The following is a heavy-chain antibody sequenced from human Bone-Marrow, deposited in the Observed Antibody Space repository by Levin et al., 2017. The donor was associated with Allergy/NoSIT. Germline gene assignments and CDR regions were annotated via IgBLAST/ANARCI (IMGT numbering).Heavy chain of an antibody. V-gene: IGHV3-30*18. J-gene: IGHJ4*02. D-gene: IGHD4-11*01. CDR2: ISYDGSNK. CDR1: GFTFSSYG. CDR3: AKDTYSNYGFHDY. Sequence: GGSLRLSCAASGFTFSSYGMHWVRQAPGKGLEWVAVISYDGSNKYYADSVKGRFTISRDNSKNTLYLQMNSLRAEDTAVYYCAKDTYSNYGFHDYWGQGTLVTVSS.